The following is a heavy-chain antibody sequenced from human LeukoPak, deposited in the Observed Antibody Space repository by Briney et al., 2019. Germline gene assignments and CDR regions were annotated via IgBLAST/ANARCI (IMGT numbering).Heavy chain of an antibody. CDR1: GGSIKSSSYY. Sequence: SGTLSLTCGVSGGSIKSSSYYWGWIRQPPGKGLEWIGSVYYSGSAYYNPSLKSRVTISVDTSNNQFPLKLSSVTAADTAVYYCARGPRPSGLWFGLKYFQHWGQGTLVTVSS. D-gene: IGHD3-10*01. CDR2: VYYSGSA. V-gene: IGHV4-39*06. CDR3: ARGPRPSGLWFGLKYFQH. J-gene: IGHJ1*01.